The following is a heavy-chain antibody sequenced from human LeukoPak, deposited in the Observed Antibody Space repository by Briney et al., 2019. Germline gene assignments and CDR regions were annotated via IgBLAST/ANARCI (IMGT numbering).Heavy chain of an antibody. CDR1: GYTFTDYY. CDR3: ARVRSRWFGEYLA. D-gene: IGHD3-10*01. J-gene: IGHJ5*02. Sequence: EASVKVSCKASGYTFTDYYMHWVRQAPGQGLEWMGWINPNSGGTNYAQRFQGRITVTRDTSISTVYMDLRRLTSDDTAVYYCARVRSRWFGEYLAWGQGTLVSVSS. CDR2: INPNSGGT. V-gene: IGHV1-2*02.